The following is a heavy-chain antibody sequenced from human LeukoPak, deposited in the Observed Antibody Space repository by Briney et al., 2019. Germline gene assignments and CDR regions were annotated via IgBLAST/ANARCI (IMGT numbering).Heavy chain of an antibody. Sequence: GGSLRLSCAASGFTFSGYSMNWVRQAPGRGLEWVSAISAGDGSTYYADSVKGRFTISRDNSKNMLYLQMNSLRAEDTAVYYCAKSPAATYYFYYYMDVWGKGTTVTVSS. D-gene: IGHD2-2*01. J-gene: IGHJ6*03. CDR3: AKSPAATYYFYYYMDV. CDR2: ISAGDGST. CDR1: GFTFSGYS. V-gene: IGHV3-23*01.